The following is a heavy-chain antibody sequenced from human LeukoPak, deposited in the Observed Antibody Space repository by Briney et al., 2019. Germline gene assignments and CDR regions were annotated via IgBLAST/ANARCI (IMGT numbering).Heavy chain of an antibody. CDR3: ARTTSGAVIAIDY. V-gene: IGHV4-39*01. Sequence: PETLSLTCTVSGGSISSGSYYWGWIRQPPGKGLEWIGSIYYSGSTYYNPSLKSRVTIYVDTSKNQFSLKLSSVTAADTAVFYCARTTSGAVIAIDYWGQGTLVTVSS. D-gene: IGHD3-16*02. J-gene: IGHJ4*02. CDR2: IYYSGST. CDR1: GGSISSGSYY.